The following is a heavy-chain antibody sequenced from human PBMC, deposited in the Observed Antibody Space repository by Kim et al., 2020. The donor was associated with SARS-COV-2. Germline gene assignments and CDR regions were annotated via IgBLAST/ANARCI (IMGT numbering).Heavy chain of an antibody. CDR2: R. V-gene: IGHV3-9*01. J-gene: IGHJ4*02. Sequence: RVYADSVKGRFTISRDNAKNSLYLLMNSLGPEDTALYYCARLAVAAPFDYWGQGTLVTVSS. D-gene: IGHD6-19*01. CDR3: ARLAVAAPFDY.